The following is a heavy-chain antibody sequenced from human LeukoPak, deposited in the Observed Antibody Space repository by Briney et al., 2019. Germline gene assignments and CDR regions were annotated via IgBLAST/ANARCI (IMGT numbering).Heavy chain of an antibody. J-gene: IGHJ4*02. CDR2: INAGNGNT. D-gene: IGHD3-9*01. CDR3: ARNQNYDILTGYYEYYFDY. V-gene: IGHV1-3*01. Sequence: ASVKVSCKASGYTFTSYAMHWVRQAPGQRLEWMGWINAGNGNTKYSQKFQGRVTITRDTSASTAYMELSSLRSEVTAVYYCARNQNYDILTGYYEYYFDYWGQGTLVTVSS. CDR1: GYTFTSYA.